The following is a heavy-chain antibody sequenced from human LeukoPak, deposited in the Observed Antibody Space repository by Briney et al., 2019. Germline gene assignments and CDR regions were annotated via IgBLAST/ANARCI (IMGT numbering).Heavy chain of an antibody. CDR1: GGTFSSYP. D-gene: IGHD1-26*01. CDR3: ARDRGSYYYYYYMDV. J-gene: IGHJ6*03. CDR2: ITPIFGAA. V-gene: IGHV1-69*01. Sequence: SVKVSCKASGGTFSSYPFTWVRQAPGQGLEWMGEITPIFGAANYAQTFQGRVTITADESTSTVFMELSSLRSDDTAVYYCARDRGSYYYYYYMDVWGKGTTVTVSS.